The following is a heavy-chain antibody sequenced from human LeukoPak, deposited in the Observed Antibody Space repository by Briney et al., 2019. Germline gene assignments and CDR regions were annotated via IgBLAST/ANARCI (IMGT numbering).Heavy chain of an antibody. CDR1: GYSISSGYY. Sequence: ASETLSLTCAVSGYSISSGYYWGWIRQPPGKGLEWIGSIHHSGSTYYNPSLKSRVTISVDTSKNQFSLKLSSVTAADTAVYYCARGCSYGNGYFGYWGQGTLVTVSS. CDR2: IHHSGST. J-gene: IGHJ4*02. D-gene: IGHD5-18*01. CDR3: ARGCSYGNGYFGY. V-gene: IGHV4-38-2*01.